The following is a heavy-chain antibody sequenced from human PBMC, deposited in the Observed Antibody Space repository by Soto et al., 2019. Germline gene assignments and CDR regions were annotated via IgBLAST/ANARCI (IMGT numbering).Heavy chain of an antibody. J-gene: IGHJ6*02. D-gene: IGHD3-3*01. CDR1: GGTISSGCYY. CDR3: ARDPYDFWSVYDYYYGMDV. V-gene: IGHV4-30-4*08. Sequence: PSETLSLTCPVSGGTISSGCYYWSWIRQHPGKGLEWIGYIYYSGSTYYNPSLKSRVTISVDTSKNQLSLKLSSVTAADTAVYYCARDPYDFWSVYDYYYGMDVWGQGTTVTVSS. CDR2: IYYSGST.